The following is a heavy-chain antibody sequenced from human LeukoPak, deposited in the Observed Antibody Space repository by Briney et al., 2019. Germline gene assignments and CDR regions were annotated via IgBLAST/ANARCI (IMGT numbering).Heavy chain of an antibody. J-gene: IGHJ4*02. D-gene: IGHD6-13*01. CDR3: ARTYSSSDEFDY. CDR1: GYTFTSYY. Sequence: ASVKVSCKASGYTFTSYYIHWVRQAPGQGLEWMGIINPSGGSTTYAQKFQSRVGMTRDTSTSRVYMEVSSLRSEDTAVYYCARTYSSSDEFDYWGQGTLVTVSS. V-gene: IGHV1-46*01. CDR2: INPSGGST.